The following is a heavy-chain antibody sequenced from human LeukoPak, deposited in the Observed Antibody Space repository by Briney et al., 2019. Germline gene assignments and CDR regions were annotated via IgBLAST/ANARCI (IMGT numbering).Heavy chain of an antibody. CDR1: GFTFTTYG. CDR2: IQNDEIDK. D-gene: IGHD6-13*01. CDR3: ARGVRGGIRYSSSWYLFDY. Sequence: PGGSLRLSCAASGFTFTTYGMHWVRQAPGKGLEWVAFIQNDEIDKFYADSVKGRFTISRDNSKTTLYLQMNSLRAEDTAVYYCARGVRGGIRYSSSWYLFDYWGQGTLVTVSS. J-gene: IGHJ4*02. V-gene: IGHV3-30*02.